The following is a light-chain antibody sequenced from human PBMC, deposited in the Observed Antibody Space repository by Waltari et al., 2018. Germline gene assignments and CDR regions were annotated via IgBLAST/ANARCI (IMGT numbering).Light chain of an antibody. CDR2: GTS. CDR3: QQYGASPVT. J-gene: IGKJ4*01. V-gene: IGKV3-20*01. CDR1: QSINCKY. Sequence: ELVLTQSPGTLSLTQGETDTLPCRASQSINCKYLAWYQQKPDQTPRLLIYGTSTRAAGTPDRFRGSGSGTDFTLTVSGLEPDDFSVYYCQQYGASPVTFGGGTKVEFK.